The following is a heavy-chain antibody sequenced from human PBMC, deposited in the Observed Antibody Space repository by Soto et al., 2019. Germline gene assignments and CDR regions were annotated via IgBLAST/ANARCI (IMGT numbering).Heavy chain of an antibody. D-gene: IGHD2-2*01. CDR3: VKGNQLLLYYFEY. CDR1: GFTFSNFA. J-gene: IGHJ4*02. CDR2: ITSNGDNT. V-gene: IGHV3-64D*06. Sequence: GGSLRLSCSASGFTFSNFAMHWVRQAPGKGLEYVSGITSNGDNTYHADSVQGRFTISRDNSKSTLYLQMTSLRVEDTAVYYCVKGNQLLLYYFEYWGGAALVTVSS.